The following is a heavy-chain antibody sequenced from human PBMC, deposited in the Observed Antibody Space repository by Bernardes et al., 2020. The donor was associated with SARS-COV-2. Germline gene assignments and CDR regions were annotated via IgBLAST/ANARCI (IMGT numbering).Heavy chain of an antibody. CDR1: GFTFSSYA. Sequence: GGSLRLSCAASGFTFSSYAMHWVRQAPGKGLEWVAVISYDGSNKYYADSVKGRFTISRDNSKNTLYLQMNSLRAEDTAVYYCARGLGYCSSTSCYPPYDAFDIWGQGTMVTVSS. J-gene: IGHJ3*02. D-gene: IGHD2-2*01. V-gene: IGHV3-30*04. CDR3: ARGLGYCSSTSCYPPYDAFDI. CDR2: ISYDGSNK.